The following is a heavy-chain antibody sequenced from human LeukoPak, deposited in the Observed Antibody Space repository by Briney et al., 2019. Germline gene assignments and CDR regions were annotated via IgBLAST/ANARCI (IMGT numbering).Heavy chain of an antibody. CDR1: GFTFSDYY. CDR3: ARPDDYGDYSLDY. Sequence: GRSLRLSCEASGFTFSDYYMSWIRQAPAKGLEWVSYISSSGSTIYYADSVKGRFTISRDNAKNSLYLQMNSLRAEDTAVYYCARPDDYGDYSLDYWGQGTLVTVSS. J-gene: IGHJ4*02. D-gene: IGHD4-17*01. CDR2: ISSSGSTI. V-gene: IGHV3-11*01.